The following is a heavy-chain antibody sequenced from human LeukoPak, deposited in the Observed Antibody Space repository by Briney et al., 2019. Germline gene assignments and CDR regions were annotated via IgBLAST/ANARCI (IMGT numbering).Heavy chain of an antibody. CDR2: ISSSGSYI. CDR1: GFTFSSYS. J-gene: IGHJ6*02. Sequence: GGSLRLSCAASGFTFSSYSMTWVRQAPGKGLEWVSSISSSGSYIYYADSVKGRFTISRDNAKNSLYLQMNSLRAEDTAVYYCARTNFMDVWGQGTTVTVSS. CDR3: ARTNFMDV. V-gene: IGHV3-21*01.